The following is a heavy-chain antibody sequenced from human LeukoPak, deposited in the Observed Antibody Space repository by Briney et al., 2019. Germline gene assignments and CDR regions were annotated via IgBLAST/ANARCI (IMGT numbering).Heavy chain of an antibody. D-gene: IGHD1-26*01. CDR1: GGSFSTYY. CDR2: FYYSEST. J-gene: IGHJ4*02. CDR3: ARGQGGNYYLNYFDY. Sequence: PSETLSLTCTVTGGSFSTYYWSWIRQPPGKGLEWIGHFYYSESTNYNPSLKSRVTISVDTSRNQFSLKLTSVTAADTAVYYCARGQGGNYYLNYFDYWGQGALVTVSS. V-gene: IGHV4-59*01.